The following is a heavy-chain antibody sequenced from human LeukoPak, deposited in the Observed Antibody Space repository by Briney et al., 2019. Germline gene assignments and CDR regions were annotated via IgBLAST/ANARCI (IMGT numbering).Heavy chain of an antibody. CDR3: ARPGDDISGYSELTGDAFDI. Sequence: ASVKVSCKASGYTFTSYDINWVRQATGQGLEWMGWMNPNSGNTGYAQKFQGRVTMTRNTSISTAYMELSSLRSEDTAVYYCARPGDDISGYSELTGDAFDIWGQGTMVTVSS. CDR2: MNPNSGNT. J-gene: IGHJ3*02. CDR1: GYTFTSYD. V-gene: IGHV1-8*01. D-gene: IGHD3-22*01.